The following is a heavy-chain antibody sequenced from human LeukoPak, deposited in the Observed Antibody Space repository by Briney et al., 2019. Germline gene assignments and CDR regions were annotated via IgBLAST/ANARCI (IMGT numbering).Heavy chain of an antibody. Sequence: GGSLRLSCGASGFTFSRYGMHWVRQAPGKGLEWVAYIRKDGSDKYYADSVKGRFTISRDSSKNMVYLQMNSLRAEDTAVYYCAKDSNGAFDYWGQGTLVSVSS. D-gene: IGHD1-1*01. CDR1: GFTFSRYG. J-gene: IGHJ4*02. V-gene: IGHV3-30*02. CDR2: IRKDGSDK. CDR3: AKDSNGAFDY.